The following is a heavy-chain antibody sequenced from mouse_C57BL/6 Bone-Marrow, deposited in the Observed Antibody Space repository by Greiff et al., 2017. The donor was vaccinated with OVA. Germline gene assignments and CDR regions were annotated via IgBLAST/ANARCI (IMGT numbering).Heavy chain of an antibody. CDR2: ISDGGSNT. V-gene: IGHV5-4*01. D-gene: IGHD1-1*01. CDR3: AKADCYGSLDY. Sequence: EVQLVESGGGLVKPGGSLKLSCAASGFTFSSYAMSWVRQTPEKRLEWVASISDGGSNTYYPDNVKGRFTISIDNTKNNLYLQMSHLKSEDTAMDICAKADCYGSLDYWGQGTTLTVSS. J-gene: IGHJ2*01. CDR1: GFTFSSYA.